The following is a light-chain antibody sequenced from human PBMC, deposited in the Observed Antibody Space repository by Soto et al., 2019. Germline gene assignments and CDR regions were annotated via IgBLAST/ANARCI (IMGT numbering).Light chain of an antibody. CDR3: QQYNDWPRT. J-gene: IGKJ1*01. CDR1: QNVRTN. Sequence: IVWTQSPGTLSLSLGERVTLSCRASQNVRTNYLAWYQQKPGQAPRLLIYGASTRASGIPERFSGSGSGTEFTLTISSLQSEDFAEYYCQQYNDWPRTFGQGTKVDIK. CDR2: GAS. V-gene: IGKV3D-15*01.